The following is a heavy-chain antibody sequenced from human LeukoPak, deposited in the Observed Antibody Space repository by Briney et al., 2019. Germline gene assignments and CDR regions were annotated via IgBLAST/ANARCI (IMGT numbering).Heavy chain of an antibody. D-gene: IGHD1-26*01. CDR1: GGSISSGGYS. CDR2: IYYSGST. J-gene: IGHJ3*02. CDR3: ARERGRISGSRPCFDI. Sequence: PSETLSLTCTVSGGSISSGGYSWSWIRQPPGKGLEWIGYIYYSGSTYYNPSLKSRVTISVDTSKNQFSLKLSSVTAADTAVYYCARERGRISGSRPCFDIWGQGTMVTVSS. V-gene: IGHV4-30-4*07.